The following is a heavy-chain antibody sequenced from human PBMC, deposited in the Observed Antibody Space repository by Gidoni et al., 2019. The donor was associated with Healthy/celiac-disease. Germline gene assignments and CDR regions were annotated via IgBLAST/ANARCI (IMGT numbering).Heavy chain of an antibody. V-gene: IGHV3-15*01. D-gene: IGHD2-15*01. Sequence: FTLRNAWMSWVRQAPGKGLEWVCRIKSKNDGGTTDYAATVKGRFTTSRDDSKNTLYLQMNSLKAEDTAVYYCTTKTSGSWYWVVAFDSWGQGTMVTVSS. CDR3: TTKTSGSWYWVVAFDS. CDR2: IKSKNDGGTT. CDR1: FTLRNAW. J-gene: IGHJ3*02.